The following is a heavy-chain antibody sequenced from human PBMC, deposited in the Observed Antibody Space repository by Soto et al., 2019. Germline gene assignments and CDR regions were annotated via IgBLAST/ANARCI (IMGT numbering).Heavy chain of an antibody. V-gene: IGHV1-46*01. CDR1: GYTFTSYY. CDR2: INPSGGST. J-gene: IGHJ4*02. Sequence: QVQLVQSGAEVKKPGASVKVSCKASGYTFTSYYMHWVRQAPGQGLEWMGIINPSGGSTSYAQKFQGRVTMTRDTSTSTVYMELSSLRSEDTAVYYCARDLNYYDSSGYSLQCYFDYWGQGTLVTVSS. D-gene: IGHD3-22*01. CDR3: ARDLNYYDSSGYSLQCYFDY.